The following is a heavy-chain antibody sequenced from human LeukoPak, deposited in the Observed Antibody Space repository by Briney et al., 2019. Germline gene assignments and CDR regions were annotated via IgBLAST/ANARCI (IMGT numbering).Heavy chain of an antibody. D-gene: IGHD3-22*01. V-gene: IGHV3-20*04. Sequence: PGGSLRLSCAASGFTFDDYGMSWGRQAPGKGVEWVSGINWNGGSTVYADSVKGRFTISRDNAKNSLYLQMNSLRAEDTALYYCARDRSTYYYDSSGYSYYFDYWGQGTLVTVSS. J-gene: IGHJ4*02. CDR3: ARDRSTYYYDSSGYSYYFDY. CDR1: GFTFDDYG. CDR2: INWNGGST.